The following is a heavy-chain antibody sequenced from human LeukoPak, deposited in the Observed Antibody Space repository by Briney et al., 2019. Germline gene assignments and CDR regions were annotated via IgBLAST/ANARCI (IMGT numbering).Heavy chain of an antibody. CDR3: ARATFKWQGRQWLDIVY. Sequence: SQTLSLTCAISGDSVSSNSAAWNWIRQSPSRGLEWLGRTYYRSKWYNDYAVSVKSRITINPDASKNQFSLQLNSVTPEDTAVYYCARATFKWQGRQWLDIVYWGQGTLVTVSS. J-gene: IGHJ4*02. CDR1: GDSVSSNSAA. V-gene: IGHV6-1*01. CDR2: TYYRSKWYN. D-gene: IGHD6-19*01.